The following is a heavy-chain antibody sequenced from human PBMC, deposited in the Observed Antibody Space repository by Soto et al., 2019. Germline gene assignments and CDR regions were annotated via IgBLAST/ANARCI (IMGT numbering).Heavy chain of an antibody. D-gene: IGHD2-2*01. CDR3: ARVGPYARAPYYYYGMDV. J-gene: IGHJ6*02. CDR2: INSDGSST. Sequence: QSGGSLRLSCAASGFTFSSYWMHWVRQAPGKGLVWVSRINSDGSSTSYADSVKGRFTISRDNAKNTLYLQMNSLRAEDTAVYYCARVGPYARAPYYYYGMDVWGQGTTVTVSS. V-gene: IGHV3-74*01. CDR1: GFTFSSYW.